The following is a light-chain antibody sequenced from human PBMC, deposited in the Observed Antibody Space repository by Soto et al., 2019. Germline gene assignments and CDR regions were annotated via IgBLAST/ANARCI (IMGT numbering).Light chain of an antibody. CDR3: QHYNDYSRM. V-gene: IGKV1-5*03. CDR1: QSVDSW. CDR2: KAS. Sequence: DIQMTQSPSTLSASIGDRVTITCRTSQSVDSWLAWYQQKPGKAPKLLIYKASSLQTGVPSRFSGSGSGTEFTLTSSSLQPDDFATYDCQHYNDYSRMFGQGTKVEIK. J-gene: IGKJ1*01.